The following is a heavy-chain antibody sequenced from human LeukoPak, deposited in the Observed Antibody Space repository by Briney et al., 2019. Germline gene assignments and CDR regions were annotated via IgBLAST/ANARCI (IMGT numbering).Heavy chain of an antibody. D-gene: IGHD3-10*01. CDR3: AKGSHYYGSGSYALYY. Sequence: PGGSLRLSCAASGFTFSTYAMSWVRQAPGKGLQWVSAISGSGGSTYYADSVKGRFTISRDNSKNSLYLQMNSLRTEDTALYYCAKGSHYYGSGSYALYYWGQGTLVTVSS. J-gene: IGHJ4*02. V-gene: IGHV3-23*01. CDR1: GFTFSTYA. CDR2: ISGSGGST.